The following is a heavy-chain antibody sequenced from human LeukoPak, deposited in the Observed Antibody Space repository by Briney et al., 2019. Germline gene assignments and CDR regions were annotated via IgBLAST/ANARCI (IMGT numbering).Heavy chain of an antibody. CDR2: INPNSGDT. CDR3: ARGPRWDPHFDY. J-gene: IGHJ4*02. CDR1: RYTFTGYY. D-gene: IGHD1-26*01. Sequence: ASVKVSCKASRYTFTGYYMHWVRQAPGQGLEWMGWINPNSGDTNSAQKFQGRVTMTRDTSISTAYMELSGLRFDDTAVYYCARGPRWDPHFDYWGQGTLVTVSS. V-gene: IGHV1-2*02.